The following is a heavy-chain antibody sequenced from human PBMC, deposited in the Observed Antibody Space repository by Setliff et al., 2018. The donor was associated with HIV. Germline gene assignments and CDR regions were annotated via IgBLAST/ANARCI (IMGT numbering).Heavy chain of an antibody. V-gene: IGHV1-46*01. Sequence: EASVKVSCKAFGYTFTSYFLHWVRQAPGQGLEWLGIIDPNGGATNNAQKLQGRLTVTTDTSTGTLYMELSNLRSDASAVYYCARAGGGATDQAFDIWGQGTMVTVSS. CDR1: GYTFTSYF. CDR2: IDPNGGAT. J-gene: IGHJ3*02. CDR3: ARAGGGATDQAFDI. D-gene: IGHD2-2*01.